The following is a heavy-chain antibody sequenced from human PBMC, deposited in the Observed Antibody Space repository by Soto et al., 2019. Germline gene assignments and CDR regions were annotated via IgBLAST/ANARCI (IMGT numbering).Heavy chain of an antibody. CDR3: ARGRTCFDP. Sequence: SETLSLTCTVSGGSISSGGYYWSWIRQHPGKGLEWMGYIYYSGSSTYNPSLESRVTISVDTSKNQLSLKMSSVTAADTAVYYCARGRTCFDPWGKGTLVTVS. CDR1: GGSISSGGYY. J-gene: IGHJ5*02. V-gene: IGHV4-31*03. CDR2: IYYSGSS.